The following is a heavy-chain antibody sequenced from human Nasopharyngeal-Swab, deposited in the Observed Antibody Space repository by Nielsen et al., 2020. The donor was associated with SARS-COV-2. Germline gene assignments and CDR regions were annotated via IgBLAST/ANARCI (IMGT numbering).Heavy chain of an antibody. J-gene: IGHJ2*01. Sequence: SHTLALTYAFSGDLFPINTAAWNWISRSPSRGLEWLGRTYYRSKWYNDYAVSVKSRITINPDTSKNQFSLQLNSVTPEDTAVYYCARAGQWMANDWYFDLWGRGTLVTVSS. V-gene: IGHV6-1*01. CDR3: ARAGQWMANDWYFDL. D-gene: IGHD6-19*01. CDR2: TYYRSKWYN. CDR1: GDLFPINTAA.